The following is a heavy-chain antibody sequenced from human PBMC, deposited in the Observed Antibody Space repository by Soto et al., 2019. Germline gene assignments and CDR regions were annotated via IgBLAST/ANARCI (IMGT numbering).Heavy chain of an antibody. CDR3: AKGRYCSGGSCYHNFAY. CDR1: GFTFSSYA. J-gene: IGHJ4*02. V-gene: IGHV3-23*01. D-gene: IGHD2-15*01. Sequence: PGGSLRLSCAASGFTFSSYAMSWVRQAPGKGLEWVSAISGSGGSTYYADSVKGRFTISRDNSKNTLYLQMNSLRAEDTAVYYCAKGRYCSGGSCYHNFAYWGQGTLVTVSS. CDR2: ISGSGGST.